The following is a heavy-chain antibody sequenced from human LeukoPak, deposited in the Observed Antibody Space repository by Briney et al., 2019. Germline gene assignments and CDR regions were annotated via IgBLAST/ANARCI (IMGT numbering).Heavy chain of an antibody. CDR2: ISWNSASI. D-gene: IGHD3-3*01. CDR3: VRDFRFLEDY. CDR1: GFTFDDYA. J-gene: IGHJ4*02. V-gene: IGHV3-9*01. Sequence: GRSLRLSCAASGFTFDDYAMHWVRQAPGKGLEWVSGISWNSASIGYADSVKGRFTISRDNAKNSVYLQMNSLRADDTARYYCVRDFRFLEDYWGQGTLVTVSS.